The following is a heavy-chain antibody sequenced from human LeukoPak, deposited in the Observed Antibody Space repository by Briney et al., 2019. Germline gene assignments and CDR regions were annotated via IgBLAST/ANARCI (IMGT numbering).Heavy chain of an antibody. CDR2: ISYDGSNK. CDR3: ARVAYSSSWYFDY. D-gene: IGHD6-13*01. V-gene: IGHV3-30*04. J-gene: IGHJ4*02. Sequence: GGSLRLSCAASGFTFSSYAMHWVRQAPGKGLEWVAVISYDGSNKYYADSVKGRFTISRDNSKNTLYLQMNSLRAEDTAVYYCARVAYSSSWYFDYWGQGTLVTVSS. CDR1: GFTFSSYA.